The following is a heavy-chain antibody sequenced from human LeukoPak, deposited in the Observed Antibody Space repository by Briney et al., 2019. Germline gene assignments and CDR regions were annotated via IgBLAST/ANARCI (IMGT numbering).Heavy chain of an antibody. CDR3: ASAGIAEEYKWFDP. J-gene: IGHJ5*02. CDR1: GGSFSGYY. Sequence: SETLSLTCAVYGGSFSGYYWSWIRQPPGKGLEWIGYIYYSGSTNYNPSLKSRVTISVDTSKNQFSLKLSSVTAADTAVYYCASAGIAEEYKWFDPWGQGTLVTVSS. D-gene: IGHD6-13*01. CDR2: IYYSGST. V-gene: IGHV4-59*08.